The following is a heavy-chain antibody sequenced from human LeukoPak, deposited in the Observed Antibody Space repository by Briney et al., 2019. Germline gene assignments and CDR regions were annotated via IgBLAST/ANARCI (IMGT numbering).Heavy chain of an antibody. CDR1: GFTFSSYA. Sequence: GGSLRLSCAASGFTFSSYAMHWVRQAPGKGLEWVAVISSDGSNKYYADSVKGRFTISRDNSKNTLYLQMNSLRAEDTAVYYCAKGGPYSGYEKYYFDYWGQGTLVTVSS. V-gene: IGHV3-30*04. J-gene: IGHJ4*02. CDR2: ISSDGSNK. D-gene: IGHD5-12*01. CDR3: AKGGPYSGYEKYYFDY.